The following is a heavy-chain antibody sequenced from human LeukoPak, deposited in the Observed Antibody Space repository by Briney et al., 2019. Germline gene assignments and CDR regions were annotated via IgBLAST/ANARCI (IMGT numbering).Heavy chain of an antibody. CDR3: ARDLSASGSPEGKNTFDI. Sequence: ASVTVSCKASGYTFTGYYMHWVRQAPGQGLEWMGWINPNSGGTNYAQKFQGWVTMTRDTSISTAYMELSRLRSDDTAVYYCARDLSASGSPEGKNTFDIWGQGTMVTVSS. CDR1: GYTFTGYY. V-gene: IGHV1-2*04. D-gene: IGHD1-1*01. J-gene: IGHJ3*02. CDR2: INPNSGGT.